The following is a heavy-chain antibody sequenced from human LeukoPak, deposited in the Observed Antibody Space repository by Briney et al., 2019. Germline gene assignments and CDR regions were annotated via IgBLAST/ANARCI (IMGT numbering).Heavy chain of an antibody. J-gene: IGHJ5*02. D-gene: IGHD3-16*02. V-gene: IGHV1-69*06. CDR3: ARARSGWFDP. CDR2: IIPIFGTA. Sequence: SVKVSCKASGGTFSSYAISWVRQAPGQGLEWMGGIIPIFGTANYAQKFQGRVTITADKSTSTAYMVLSSLRSEHTAVYYCARARSGWFDPWGQGTLVTVSS. CDR1: GGTFSSYA.